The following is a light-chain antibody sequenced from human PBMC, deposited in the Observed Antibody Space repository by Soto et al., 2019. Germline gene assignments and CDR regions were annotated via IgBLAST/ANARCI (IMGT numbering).Light chain of an antibody. CDR1: QSVSIY. CDR3: QQRSNWPPS. CDR2: DPS. J-gene: IGKJ5*01. Sequence: IVLTQSPATLSLAPGERATLSCRASQSVSIYLAWYQQKPGQAPKLLVYDPSSRATGIPARFSGSVSGTDFTLTISSLEPEDFAVYYFQQRSNWPPSFGQGTRLEIK. V-gene: IGKV3-11*01.